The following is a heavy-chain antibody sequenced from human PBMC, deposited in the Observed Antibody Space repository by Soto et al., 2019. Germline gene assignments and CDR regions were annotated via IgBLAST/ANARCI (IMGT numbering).Heavy chain of an antibody. D-gene: IGHD6-25*01. J-gene: IGHJ6*03. V-gene: IGHV3-21*01. CDR1: GFTFSSYS. Sequence: EVQLVESGGGLVKPGGSLRLSCAASGFTFSSYSMNWVRQAPGKGLEWVSSISSSSSYIYYADSVKGRFTISRDNAKNSLYLQMNSLRAEDTAVYYCARDAAYTCYYYYYYMDVWGKGTTVTVSS. CDR3: ARDAAYTCYYYYYYMDV. CDR2: ISSSSSYI.